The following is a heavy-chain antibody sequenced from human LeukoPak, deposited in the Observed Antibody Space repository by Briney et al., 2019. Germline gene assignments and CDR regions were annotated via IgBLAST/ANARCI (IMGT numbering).Heavy chain of an antibody. CDR2: ISDDGRNK. J-gene: IGHJ4*02. CDR3: AKGGSFYYDTSGYLY. D-gene: IGHD3-22*01. Sequence: GRSLRLSCAASGFTFSSYAMHWVRQAPGKGLEWVAVISDDGRNKYYADSVKGRFTISRDNSRNTLYLQMNSLRAEDTAVYYCAKGGSFYYDTSGYLYWGQGTLVTVSS. CDR1: GFTFSSYA. V-gene: IGHV3-30*18.